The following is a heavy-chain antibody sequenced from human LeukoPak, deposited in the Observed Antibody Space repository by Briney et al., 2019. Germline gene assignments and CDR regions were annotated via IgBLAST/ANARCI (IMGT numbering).Heavy chain of an antibody. CDR1: GYTFTSYG. J-gene: IGHJ6*03. CDR2: ISAYNGDT. D-gene: IGHD3-10*01. CDR3: ARAGSGIYYYMDV. Sequence: GASVTVSCKASGYTFTSYGISWVRQAPGQGLEWMGWISAYNGDTNYAQKLRGRVTMTTDTSTSTAYMELRSLRSDDTAVYYCARAGSGIYYYMDVWGKGTTVTVSS. V-gene: IGHV1-18*01.